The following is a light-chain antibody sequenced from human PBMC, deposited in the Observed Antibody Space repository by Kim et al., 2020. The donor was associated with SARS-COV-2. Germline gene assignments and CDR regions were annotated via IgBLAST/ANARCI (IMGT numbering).Light chain of an antibody. V-gene: IGKV3-11*01. CDR2: DAS. J-gene: IGKJ2*01. Sequence: SPGERATLSCRASQSVSTYLAWYQQKVGQAPRLLIYDASKRATGIPARFSGSGSGTDFTLTISSLEPEDFAIYYCQQRSNWPPVYTFGQGTKLEI. CDR1: QSVSTY. CDR3: QQRSNWPPVYT.